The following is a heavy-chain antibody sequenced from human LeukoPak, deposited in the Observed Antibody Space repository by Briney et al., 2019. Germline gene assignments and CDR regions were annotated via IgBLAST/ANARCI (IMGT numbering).Heavy chain of an antibody. D-gene: IGHD3-9*01. V-gene: IGHV1-46*01. Sequence: AASVKVSCKASGYTFTSYYMHWVRPAPGQGLEWMGIINPSGGSTSYAQKFRGRVIMTRDTSTSAVYMELSSLRSEDTAVYYCAREYYDILTGYLYYFDYWGQGTLVTVSS. CDR2: INPSGGST. J-gene: IGHJ4*02. CDR1: GYTFTSYY. CDR3: AREYYDILTGYLYYFDY.